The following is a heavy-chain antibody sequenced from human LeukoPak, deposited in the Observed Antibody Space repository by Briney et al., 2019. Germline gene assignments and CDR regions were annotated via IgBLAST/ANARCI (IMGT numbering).Heavy chain of an antibody. CDR1: GGSISGYY. Sequence: ASETLSLTCTVSGGSISGYYWSWIRQPPGKGLEWIGYIYTSGSTNYSPSLKSRVTISVDTSKNQFSLKLSSVTAADTAVYYCARRGASGNWFDPWGQGTLVTVSS. CDR3: ARRGASGNWFDP. J-gene: IGHJ5*02. V-gene: IGHV4-4*09. D-gene: IGHD1-26*01. CDR2: IYTSGST.